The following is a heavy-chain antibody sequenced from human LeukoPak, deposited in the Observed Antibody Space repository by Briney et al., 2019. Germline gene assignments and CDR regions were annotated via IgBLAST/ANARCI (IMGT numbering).Heavy chain of an antibody. CDR2: IYYSGST. CDR3: AREGDYYGMDV. CDR1: GGSISSSSYY. J-gene: IGHJ6*02. V-gene: IGHV4-39*07. Sequence: PSETLSLTCTVSGGSISSSSYYWGWIRQPPGKGLEWIGSIYYSGSTYYNPSLKSRVTISVDTSKYQFSLKLSSVTAADTAVYYCAREGDYYGMDVWGQGTTVTVSS.